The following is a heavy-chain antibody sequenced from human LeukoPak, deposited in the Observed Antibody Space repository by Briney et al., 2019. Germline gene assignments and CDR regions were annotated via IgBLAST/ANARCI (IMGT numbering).Heavy chain of an antibody. V-gene: IGHV4-39*01. D-gene: IGHD3-3*01. CDR1: GGPISSSSYY. CDR2: IYYSGST. Sequence: PSETLSLTCTVSGGPISSSSYYWGWIRQPPGKGLEWIGSIYYSGSTYYNPSLKSRVTISVDTSKNQFSLKVNSVTAAETAVYYCAEVRFLDQFELWGQGTLVTVSS. J-gene: IGHJ4*02. CDR3: AEVRFLDQFEL.